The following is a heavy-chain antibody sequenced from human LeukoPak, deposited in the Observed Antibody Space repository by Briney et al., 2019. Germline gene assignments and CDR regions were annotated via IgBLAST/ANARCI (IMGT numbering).Heavy chain of an antibody. D-gene: IGHD5-18*01. J-gene: IGHJ5*02. V-gene: IGHV3-23*01. CDR3: AKDLQLTSSYNWFDP. CDR2: ISGSGGST. Sequence: PGGSLRLSCAASGFTFSSYAMSWVRQAPGKGLEWVSAISGSGGSTYCADSVKGRFTISRDNSKNTLYLQMNSLRAEDTAVYYCAKDLQLTSSYNWFDPWGQGTLVTVSS. CDR1: GFTFSSYA.